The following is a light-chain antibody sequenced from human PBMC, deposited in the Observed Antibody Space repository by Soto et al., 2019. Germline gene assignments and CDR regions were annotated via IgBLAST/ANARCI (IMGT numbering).Light chain of an antibody. CDR3: QAWDSSIVV. J-gene: IGLJ2*01. CDR1: KLGDKY. CDR2: EDT. Sequence: SYELTQPPSVSVSPGQTASITCSGDKLGDKYASWYQQKPGQSPVLVIYEDTKRPSGIPERFSGSNSGNTATLTISGTQAMDEADYHCQAWDSSIVVFGGGTQLTVL. V-gene: IGLV3-1*01.